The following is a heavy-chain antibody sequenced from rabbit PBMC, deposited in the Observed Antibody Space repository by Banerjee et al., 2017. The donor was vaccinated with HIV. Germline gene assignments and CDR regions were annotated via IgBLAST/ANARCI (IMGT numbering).Heavy chain of an antibody. D-gene: IGHD1-1*01. V-gene: IGHV1S45*01. CDR1: GIDFSSYW. CDR2: IYTVSSGTT. J-gene: IGHJ6*01. Sequence: QQQLEESGGGLVKPGGTLTLTCKASGIDFSSYWMCWVRQAPGKGPEWIACIYTVSSGTTYYASWAKGRFAISKTSSTTVTLQMASLTAADTATYFCARYGSSSGYGMDLWGPGTLVTVS. CDR3: ARYGSSSGYGMDL.